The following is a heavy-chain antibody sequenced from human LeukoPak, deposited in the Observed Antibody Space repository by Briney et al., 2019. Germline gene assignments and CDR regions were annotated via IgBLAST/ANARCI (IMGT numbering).Heavy chain of an antibody. CDR3: VSFYETY. V-gene: IGHV3-74*01. CDR1: GNYW. D-gene: IGHD2/OR15-2a*01. J-gene: IGHJ4*02. CDR2: INSDGSWT. Sequence: GGSLRLSCAASGNYWMHWVRQVPGKGLVWVSHINSDGSWTSYADSVKGRFTISKDNAKNTVYLQMDSLRAEDTAVYYCVSFYETYWGRGTLVTVSS.